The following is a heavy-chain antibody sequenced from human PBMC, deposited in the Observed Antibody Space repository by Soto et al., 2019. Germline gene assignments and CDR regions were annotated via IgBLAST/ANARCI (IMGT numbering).Heavy chain of an antibody. CDR1: GGSFSSYY. Sequence: LSLTCTVSGGSFSSYYWSWIRQPAGKGLQWIGRIYTSGGTNYNPSLKSRVAMSVDTSKKKFSLKLSSVTAADTAVYYCARGAAAGVDYGMDVWGRGTTVTVSS. V-gene: IGHV4-4*07. J-gene: IGHJ6*02. CDR3: ARGAAAGVDYGMDV. CDR2: IYTSGGT. D-gene: IGHD6-13*01.